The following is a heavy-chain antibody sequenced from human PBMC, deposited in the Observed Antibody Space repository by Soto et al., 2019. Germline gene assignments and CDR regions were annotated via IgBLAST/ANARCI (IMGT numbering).Heavy chain of an antibody. V-gene: IGHV3-23*01. CDR2: ISGSGGST. D-gene: IGHD2-2*02. Sequence: GGSLRLSCAASGFTFSSYAMSWVRQAPGKGLEWVSAISGSGGSTYYADSVKGRFTISRDNSKNTLYLQMNSLRAEDTAVYYCAKDSIVVVPAAIGIIQDYWGQGTLVTVSS. J-gene: IGHJ4*02. CDR1: GFTFSSYA. CDR3: AKDSIVVVPAAIGIIQDY.